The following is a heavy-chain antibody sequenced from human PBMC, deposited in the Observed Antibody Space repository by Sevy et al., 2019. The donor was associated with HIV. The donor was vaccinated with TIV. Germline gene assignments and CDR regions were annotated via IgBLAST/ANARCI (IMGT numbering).Heavy chain of an antibody. Sequence: ASVNVSCKASGYTFTGYYMHWVRQAPGQGLEWMGWINPNSGGTNYAQKFQGRVTMTRDTSISTAYMELSRLRSDDTAVYYCARDLGYYYGSGKDYWGQGTLVTVSS. CDR3: ARDLGYYYGSGKDY. J-gene: IGHJ4*02. CDR1: GYTFTGYY. D-gene: IGHD3-10*01. CDR2: INPNSGGT. V-gene: IGHV1-2*02.